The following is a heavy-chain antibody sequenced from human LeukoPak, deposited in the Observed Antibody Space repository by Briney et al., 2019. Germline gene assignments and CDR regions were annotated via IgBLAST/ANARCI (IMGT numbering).Heavy chain of an antibody. CDR3: ARQRCYYRNC. D-gene: IGHD3-22*01. CDR2: IYYSGST. J-gene: IGHJ4*02. Sequence: SETLSLTCTVSGGSISSTGYYWGWIRQPPGKGLEWIGSIYYSGSTYYSSSLASRVTISVDTSKNQFSLKLSSVTAADTAVYYCARQRCYYRNCWGQGTLVTVSS. CDR1: GGSISSTGYY. V-gene: IGHV4-39*01.